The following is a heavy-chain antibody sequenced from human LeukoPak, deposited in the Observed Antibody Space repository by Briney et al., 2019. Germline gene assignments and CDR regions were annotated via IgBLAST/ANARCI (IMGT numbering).Heavy chain of an antibody. V-gene: IGHV3-7*01. CDR1: RFTLSNYW. CDR2: IKQDGSET. D-gene: IGHD6-19*01. J-gene: IGHJ4*02. Sequence: GGSLRLSCAASRFTLSNYWMSWVRQAPGKGLEWVANIKQDGSETYYVDSVKGRFTISRDNAKNSLSLQVNSLRAEDTAVYYCARQRGSGCLDYWGQGTLVTVSS. CDR3: ARQRGSGCLDY.